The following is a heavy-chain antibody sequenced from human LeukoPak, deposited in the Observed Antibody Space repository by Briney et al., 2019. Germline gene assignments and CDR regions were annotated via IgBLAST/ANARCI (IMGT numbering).Heavy chain of an antibody. J-gene: IGHJ6*03. Sequence: ASVKVSCKASGYTFTGYYMHWVRQAPGQGLEWMGWINPNSGNTGYAEKFQGRVTITRNTSISTAYMELSSLRSEDTAVYYCGLAVAGSRAGHRYYYYYMDVWGKGTTVTVSS. CDR3: GLAVAGSRAGHRYYYYYMDV. V-gene: IGHV1-8*03. CDR2: INPNSGNT. CDR1: GYTFTGYY. D-gene: IGHD6-19*01.